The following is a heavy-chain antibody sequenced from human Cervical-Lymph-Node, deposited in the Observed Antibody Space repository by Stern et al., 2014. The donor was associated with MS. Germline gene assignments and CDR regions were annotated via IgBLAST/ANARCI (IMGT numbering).Heavy chain of an antibody. Sequence: EVQVVESWGGLVQPGGSLRLSCAASGFHPNSGWMHWVRQAPGKGLVWVSRFDNAAAKRAYADSVRGRFTVSRDYATNTLYLQMSSLRVDDTAVYFCAREAPLDDNGDLAGGNYGMDVWGQGTTVTVSS. CDR2: FDNAAAKR. D-gene: IGHD4-17*01. V-gene: IGHV3-74*01. J-gene: IGHJ6*02. CDR1: GFHPNSGW. CDR3: AREAPLDDNGDLAGGNYGMDV.